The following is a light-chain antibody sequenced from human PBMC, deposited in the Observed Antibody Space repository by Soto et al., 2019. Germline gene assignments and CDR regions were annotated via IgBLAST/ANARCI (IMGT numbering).Light chain of an antibody. CDR2: RAS. J-gene: IGKJ2*01. CDR3: QQYNNWPPYT. V-gene: IGKV3-15*01. CDR1: RSVSSN. Sequence: ETVMTQSPATLSVSPGERATLSCRASRSVSSNLAWYQQKPGQAPRLLIYRASTRATGIPARFSGSGSGTEFTLTISSLQSEDFAVYSCQQYNNWPPYTFGQGTKLEIK.